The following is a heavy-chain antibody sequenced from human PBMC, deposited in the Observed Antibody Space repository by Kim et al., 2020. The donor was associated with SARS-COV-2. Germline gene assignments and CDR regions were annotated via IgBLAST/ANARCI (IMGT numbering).Heavy chain of an antibody. V-gene: IGHV3-30*18. CDR3: AKGEYSSSSLTYYYYGMDV. D-gene: IGHD6-6*01. Sequence: GGSLRLSCAASGFTFSSYGMHWVRQAPGKGLEWVAVISYDGSNKYYADSVKGRFTISRDNSKNTLYLQMNSLRAEDTAVYYCAKGEYSSSSLTYYYYGMDVWGQGTTVTVSS. CDR2: ISYDGSNK. J-gene: IGHJ6*02. CDR1: GFTFSSYG.